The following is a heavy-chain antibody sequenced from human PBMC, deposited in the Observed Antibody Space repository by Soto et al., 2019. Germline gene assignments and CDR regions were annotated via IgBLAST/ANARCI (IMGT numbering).Heavy chain of an antibody. J-gene: IGHJ5*02. Sequence: QVQLVQSGAEVKRPGASVKISCKASGYSFMNYAMHWVRQAPGQGLEGIGWIHTGDGKTKYSQKLQGRVTITRDTSTSRAYMELSSLRFEDAAVYYCARVSRYSADVVEVPAVMYDKWFDPWGQGTLVTVSS. V-gene: IGHV1-3*04. CDR1: GYSFMNYA. CDR2: IHTGDGKT. D-gene: IGHD2-2*01. CDR3: ARVSRYSADVVEVPAVMYDKWFDP.